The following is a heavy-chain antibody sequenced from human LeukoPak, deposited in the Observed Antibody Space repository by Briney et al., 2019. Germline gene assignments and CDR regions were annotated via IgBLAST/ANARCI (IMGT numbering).Heavy chain of an antibody. CDR1: GFTFSSYG. V-gene: IGHV3-30*02. J-gene: IGHJ4*02. D-gene: IGHD6-19*01. CDR2: IRYDGSNK. CDR3: AKERIGGSGWPKDFDY. Sequence: GGSLRLSCAASGFTFSSYGMHWVRRAPGKGLEWVAFIRYDGSNKYYADSVKGRFTISRDNSKNTLYLQMNSLRAEDTAVYYCAKERIGGSGWPKDFDYWGQGTLVTVSS.